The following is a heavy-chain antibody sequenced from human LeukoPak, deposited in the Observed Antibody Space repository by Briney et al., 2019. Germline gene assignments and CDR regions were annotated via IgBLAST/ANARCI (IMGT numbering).Heavy chain of an antibody. J-gene: IGHJ4*02. CDR1: GGSISSSNW. D-gene: IGHD2-21*02. CDR3: ARLKQVTTYPHFDY. V-gene: IGHV4-4*02. Sequence: PSETLSLTCAVSGGSISSSNWWSWVRQPPGKGLEWIGEIYHSGSTNYNPSLKSRVTISVDKSKNQFSLKLSSVTAADTAVYYCARLKQVTTYPHFDYWGQGTLVTVSS. CDR2: IYHSGST.